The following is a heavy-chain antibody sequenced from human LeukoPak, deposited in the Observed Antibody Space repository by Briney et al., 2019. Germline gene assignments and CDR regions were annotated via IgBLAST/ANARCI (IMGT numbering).Heavy chain of an antibody. V-gene: IGHV3-23*01. Sequence: GGSLRLSCAASGFTSSNYAMSWVRQAPGKGLEWVSAISGGGVSTYYADSVKGRFTISRDNSKNTLNLQMNSLRAEDTAVYYCARLISSSARGYFDYWGQGTLVTVSS. D-gene: IGHD6-6*01. CDR2: ISGGGVST. J-gene: IGHJ4*02. CDR3: ARLISSSARGYFDY. CDR1: GFTSSNYA.